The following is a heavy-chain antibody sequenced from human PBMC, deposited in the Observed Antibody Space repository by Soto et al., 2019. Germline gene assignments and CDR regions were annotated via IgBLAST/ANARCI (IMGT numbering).Heavy chain of an antibody. D-gene: IGHD2-2*01. Sequence: QVQLVQSGAEVKKPGASVKVSCKASGYTFTGYYMHWVRQAPGQGLERVGWVNPNSGGTNYAQKFQGWVTMNRDTSISTAYMELSRLRSDDTAVYYCARDSREDIVVGPALFPSGYMDVWGKGTTVTVSS. CDR3: ARDSREDIVVGPALFPSGYMDV. V-gene: IGHV1-2*04. CDR1: GYTFTGYY. CDR2: VNPNSGGT. J-gene: IGHJ6*03.